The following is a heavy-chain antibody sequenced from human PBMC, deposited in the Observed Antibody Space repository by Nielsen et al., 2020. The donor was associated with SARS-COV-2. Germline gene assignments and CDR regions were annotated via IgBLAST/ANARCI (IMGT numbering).Heavy chain of an antibody. CDR3: ARDEGLCSGDNCYPPPFDY. Sequence: GSLRLSCTVSGGSISSSSYYWGWIRQPPGKGLEWIGSVYYSGSTYSNPSLRRRVTVSVDTSKNQFSLRLSSVTAADTAVYYCARDEGLCSGDNCYPPPFDYWGQGTLVTVSS. J-gene: IGHJ4*02. V-gene: IGHV4-39*02. CDR1: GGSISSSSYY. D-gene: IGHD2-15*01. CDR2: VYYSGST.